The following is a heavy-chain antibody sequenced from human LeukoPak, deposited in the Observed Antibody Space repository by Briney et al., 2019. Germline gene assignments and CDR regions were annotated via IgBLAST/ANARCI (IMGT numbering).Heavy chain of an antibody. Sequence: GGSLRPSCAASEFTISRYWMHWVRQAPGKGLVWVSNINNDGSITTYADSVKGRFTISRDNVKNTLFLQMNSLGAEDTALYYCARGWNTTPRSGFDIWGLGTMVTVPS. D-gene: IGHD1/OR15-1a*01. CDR1: EFTISRYW. CDR3: ARGWNTTPRSGFDI. CDR2: INNDGSIT. V-gene: IGHV3-74*01. J-gene: IGHJ3*02.